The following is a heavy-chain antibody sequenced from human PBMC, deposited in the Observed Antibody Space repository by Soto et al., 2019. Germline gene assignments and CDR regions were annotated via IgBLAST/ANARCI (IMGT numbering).Heavy chain of an antibody. CDR1: GFTFSGNT. J-gene: IGHJ5*02. Sequence: GGSLRLSCAASGFTFSGNTMNWVRQAPGKGLEWVSYISKSGTTRYYAESVKGRFTISRDNAKNSLFLQMNSLRDEDTAVYYCARDGASFDIWGQGTLVTVSS. V-gene: IGHV3-48*02. CDR3: ARDGASFDI. CDR2: ISKSGTTR. D-gene: IGHD2-15*01.